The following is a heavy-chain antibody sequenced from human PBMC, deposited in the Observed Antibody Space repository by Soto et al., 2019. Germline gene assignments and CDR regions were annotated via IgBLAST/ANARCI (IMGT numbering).Heavy chain of an antibody. CDR3: ARGGRYYDSSGYSNDAFDI. CDR2: INPSGGST. CDR1: GYTFTSYY. V-gene: IGHV1-46*01. J-gene: IGHJ3*02. Sequence: ASVKVSCKASGYTFTSYYMHWVRQPPGQGLEWMGIINPSGGSTSYAQKFQGRVTMTRDTSTSTVYMELSSLRSEDTAVYYCARGGRYYDSSGYSNDAFDIWGQGTMVTVSS. D-gene: IGHD3-22*01.